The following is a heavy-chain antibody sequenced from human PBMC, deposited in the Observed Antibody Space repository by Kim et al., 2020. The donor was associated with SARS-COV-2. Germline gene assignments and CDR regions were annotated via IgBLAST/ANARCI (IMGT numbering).Heavy chain of an antibody. CDR3: AREGVFKVDDSSGYYLRGT. D-gene: IGHD3-22*01. CDR1: GYSISSGYY. Sequence: SETLSLTCTVSGYSISSGYYWGWIRQPPGKGLEWIGSIYHSGSTYYNPSLKSRVTISVDTSKNQFSLKLSTVTAADTAVYYCAREGVFKVDDSSGYYLRGTWGQGTLVTVSS. V-gene: IGHV4-38-2*02. J-gene: IGHJ5*02. CDR2: IYHSGST.